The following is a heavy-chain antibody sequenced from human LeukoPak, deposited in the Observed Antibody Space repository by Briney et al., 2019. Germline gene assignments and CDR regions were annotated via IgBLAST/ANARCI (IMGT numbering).Heavy chain of an antibody. V-gene: IGHV1-18*01. CDR2: ISGYTGNT. J-gene: IGHJ3*02. Sequence: GASVKFSCKASGYTFTSYGISWVRQAPGQGLEWMGWISGYTGNTNSAQKLQGRVTMTTDTSTSTAYMELRSLRSDDTAVYYCARDGVRWELSSAFDIWGQGTMVTVSS. CDR1: GYTFTSYG. D-gene: IGHD1-26*01. CDR3: ARDGVRWELSSAFDI.